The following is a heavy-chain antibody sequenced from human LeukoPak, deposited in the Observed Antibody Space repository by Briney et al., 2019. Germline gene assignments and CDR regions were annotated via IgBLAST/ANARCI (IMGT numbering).Heavy chain of an antibody. Sequence: SETLSLTCSVSNGSISRGGHYWSWIRQLPGKGLEWIGYIYYSGSTYYNPSLKSRVTISVDTSKNQFSLKLSSVTAADTAVYYCARINSSGWYFDYWGQGTLVTVSS. CDR2: IYYSGST. V-gene: IGHV4-31*03. CDR3: ARINSSGWYFDY. J-gene: IGHJ4*02. CDR1: NGSISRGGHY. D-gene: IGHD6-19*01.